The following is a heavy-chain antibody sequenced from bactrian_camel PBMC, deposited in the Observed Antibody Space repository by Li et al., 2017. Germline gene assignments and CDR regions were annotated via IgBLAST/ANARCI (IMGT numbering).Heavy chain of an antibody. D-gene: IGHD4*01. CDR3: AAADYNEYPQCDVASSGYNF. CDR1: GYNFRYGC. V-gene: IGHV3S63*01. Sequence: HVQLVESGGGSVQAGGSLRLSCRTSGYNFRYGCINWFRQAPGKEREGVAAFTTRARSTEYADSVKGRFTISQDNAKNTVYLQMNSLKPEDTAMYYCAAADYNEYPQCDVASSGYNFWGQGTQVTVS. CDR2: FTTRARST. J-gene: IGHJ4*01.